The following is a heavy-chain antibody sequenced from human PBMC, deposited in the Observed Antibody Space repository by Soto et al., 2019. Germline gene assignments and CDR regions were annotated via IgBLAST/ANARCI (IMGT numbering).Heavy chain of an antibody. CDR2: IYYSGST. CDR1: GGSISSYY. V-gene: IGHV4-59*08. D-gene: IGHD3-10*01. Sequence: PSETLSLTCTVSGGSISSYYWSWIRQPPGKGLEWIGYIYYSGSTNYNPSLKSRVTISVDTSKNQFSLKLSSVTAADTAVYYCASSITMVRGVITPSYGMDVWGQGTTVTVSS. J-gene: IGHJ6*02. CDR3: ASSITMVRGVITPSYGMDV.